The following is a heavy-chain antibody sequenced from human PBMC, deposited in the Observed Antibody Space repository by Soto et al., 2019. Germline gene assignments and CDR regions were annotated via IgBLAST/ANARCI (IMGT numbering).Heavy chain of an antibody. Sequence: QVQLVQSAAEVGKPGASVKVSCKASGYPFTTFGPSWVRLAPGQGFEWMGWIRPHNGDTQYAQKFQGRVTMTADTSTTTAYMEVRSLRPDDTAVFYCARDRSGWYDFWGQGTLVTVSS. CDR3: ARDRSGWYDF. CDR2: IRPHNGDT. J-gene: IGHJ5*01. D-gene: IGHD6-19*01. V-gene: IGHV1-18*01. CDR1: GYPFTTFG.